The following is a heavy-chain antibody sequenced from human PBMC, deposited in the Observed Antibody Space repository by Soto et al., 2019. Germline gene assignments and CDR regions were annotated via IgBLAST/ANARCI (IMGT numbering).Heavy chain of an antibody. V-gene: IGHV1-3*01. D-gene: IGHD6-19*01. J-gene: IGHJ4*02. Sequence: GASVKVSCKASGYTFTNYAMHWVRQAPGQRLEWMGLINAGNGNTKYSQNFQGRVTLTRDTSASTAYMELSSLRSEDTAVYYCARAVAVPADFDYWGLGTLVTVSS. CDR2: INAGNGNT. CDR3: ARAVAVPADFDY. CDR1: GYTFTNYA.